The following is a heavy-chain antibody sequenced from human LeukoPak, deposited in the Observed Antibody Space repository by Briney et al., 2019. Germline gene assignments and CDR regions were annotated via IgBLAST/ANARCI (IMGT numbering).Heavy chain of an antibody. D-gene: IGHD5-18*01. V-gene: IGHV4-4*07. CDR3: ARDLGYGYYFYYYLDV. J-gene: IGHJ6*03. CDR1: GGSISSYY. CDR2: IHASGNT. Sequence: SETLSLTCTASGGSISSYYWTWIRQPPGKGLEYLGRIHASGNTYYNPSLNSRVAISIDTSKNQFSLKVSSVAAADTAVYYCARDLGYGYYFYYYLDVWGKGTTVTVSS.